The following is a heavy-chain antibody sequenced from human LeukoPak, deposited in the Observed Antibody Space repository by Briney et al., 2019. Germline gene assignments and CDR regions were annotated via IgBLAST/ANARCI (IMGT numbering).Heavy chain of an antibody. V-gene: IGHV1-69*04. Sequence: GASVKVSCKASGGTFSSYAINWVRQAPGQGLEWMGRIIPILGIANYAQKFQGRVTITADKSTSTAYMELSSLRSEDRAVYYCASMHGYCSGGSCYYYYGMDVWGQGTTVTVSS. CDR2: IIPILGIA. J-gene: IGHJ6*02. CDR1: GGTFSSYA. D-gene: IGHD2-15*01. CDR3: ASMHGYCSGGSCYYYYGMDV.